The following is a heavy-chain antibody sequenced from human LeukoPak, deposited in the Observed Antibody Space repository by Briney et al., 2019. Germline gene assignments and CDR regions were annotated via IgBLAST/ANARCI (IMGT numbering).Heavy chain of an antibody. Sequence: PGGSLRLSCAASGFTFRDYYMSWIRQAPGKGLEWVSYISSSGRTIYYADSVKGRFTISRDNAKDSLYLQMNSLRAEDTAVYYCARDSPPPGYDYWGQGTLVTVSS. CDR1: GFTFRDYY. D-gene: IGHD6-13*01. CDR3: ARDSPPPGYDY. J-gene: IGHJ4*02. CDR2: ISSSGRTI. V-gene: IGHV3-11*01.